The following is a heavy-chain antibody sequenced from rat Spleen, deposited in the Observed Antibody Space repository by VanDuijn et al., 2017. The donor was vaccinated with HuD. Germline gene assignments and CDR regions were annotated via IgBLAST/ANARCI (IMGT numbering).Heavy chain of an antibody. D-gene: IGHD1-12*03. CDR1: GFSLIRYN. V-gene: IGHV2-13*01. CDR3: ATQHYYDGYYRDY. Sequence: QVQLTESGPGLVQPSQTLSLTCTASGFSLIRYNVHWVRQPPGAGLVGMGVIWSNGDTNYKSPLKSRLSISKDTSKSQDFLKMNKLQTEDTAIDFCATQHYYDGYYRDYWGQGVMVTVSS. J-gene: IGHJ2*01. CDR2: IWSNGDT.